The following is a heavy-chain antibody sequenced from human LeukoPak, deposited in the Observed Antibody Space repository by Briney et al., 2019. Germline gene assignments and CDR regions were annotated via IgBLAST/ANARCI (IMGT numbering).Heavy chain of an antibody. CDR3: ARVDRAPGVYDILTGYYLRGDGMDV. CDR1: GFTFSSYS. CDR2: ISSSSSYI. D-gene: IGHD3-9*01. Sequence: GGSLRLSCAASGFTFSSYSMNWVRQAPGKGLEWVSSISSSSSYIYYPDSVKGRFTISRDNAKNSLYLQMNSLRAEDTAVYYCARVDRAPGVYDILTGYYLRGDGMDVWGQGTTVTVSS. V-gene: IGHV3-21*01. J-gene: IGHJ6*02.